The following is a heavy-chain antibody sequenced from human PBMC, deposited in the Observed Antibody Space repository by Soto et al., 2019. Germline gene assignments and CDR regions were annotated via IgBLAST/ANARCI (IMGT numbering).Heavy chain of an antibody. CDR2: IYSGGST. Sequence: EVQLVETGGGLIQPGGSLRLSCAASGFTVSSNYMSWVRQAPGKGLEWVSVIYSGGSTYYADSVKGRFTISRDNSKNTLYVQMNSLRAEDTAVYYCARDPPEYYGMDVWGQGTTVTVSS. V-gene: IGHV3-53*02. CDR3: ARDPPEYYGMDV. J-gene: IGHJ6*02. CDR1: GFTVSSNY.